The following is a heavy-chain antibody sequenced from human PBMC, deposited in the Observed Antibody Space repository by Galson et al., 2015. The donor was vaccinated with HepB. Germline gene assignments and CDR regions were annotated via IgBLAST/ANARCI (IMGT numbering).Heavy chain of an antibody. Sequence: SLRLSCAASGFTFSDKSVSWVRQAPGKGLEWVAKMKEDGSVKYYVDSVRGRFTISTDNAENSLHLQMNSLRVEDSAVYYCVRESYIWGQGALVTVSS. V-gene: IGHV3-7*01. CDR3: VRESYI. D-gene: IGHD3-10*01. CDR2: MKEDGSVK. CDR1: GFTFSDKS. J-gene: IGHJ4*02.